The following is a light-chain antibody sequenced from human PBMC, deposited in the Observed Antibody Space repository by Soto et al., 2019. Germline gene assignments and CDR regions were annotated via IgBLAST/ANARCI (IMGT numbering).Light chain of an antibody. Sequence: EIMLTQSPGALPLSPGERATLSCRASQSVSNNYLAWYQQKPGQAPRLLIYGASTRATGMPARFSGSGSGTEFTLTISSLQSADFAVYYCQQYNNWPPWTFGQGTKVDIK. CDR3: QQYNNWPPWT. CDR1: QSVSNN. CDR2: GAS. V-gene: IGKV3-15*01. J-gene: IGKJ1*01.